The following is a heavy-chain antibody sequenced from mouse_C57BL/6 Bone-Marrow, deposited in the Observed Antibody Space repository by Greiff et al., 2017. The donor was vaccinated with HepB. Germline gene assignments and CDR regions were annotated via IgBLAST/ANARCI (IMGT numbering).Heavy chain of an antibody. J-gene: IGHJ1*03. V-gene: IGHV3-6*01. CDR2: ISYDGSN. CDR3: ARGVDYYGTNWYFDV. D-gene: IGHD1-1*01. Sequence: VQLKESGPGLVKPSQSLSLTCSVTGYSITSGYYWNWIRQFPGNKLEWMGYISYDGSNNYNPSLKNRISITRDTSKKQFFLKLNSVTTEDTATYYCARGVDYYGTNWYFDVWGTGTTVTVSS. CDR1: GYSITSGYY.